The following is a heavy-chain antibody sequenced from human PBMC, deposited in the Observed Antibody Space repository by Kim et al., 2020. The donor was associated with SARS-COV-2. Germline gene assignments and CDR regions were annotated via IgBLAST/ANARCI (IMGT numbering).Heavy chain of an antibody. J-gene: IGHJ5*01. Sequence: GGSLRLSCAASGFTFSSYGMHWVRQAPGKGLEWVAVISYDGSNKYYADSVKGRFTISRDNAKNTLYLQMNSLRAEDTAVYYCAKARYDFGSGYSQLNWF. V-gene: IGHV3-30*18. CDR1: GFTFSSYG. D-gene: IGHD3-3*01. CDR3: AKARYDFGSGYSQLNWF. CDR2: ISYDGSNK.